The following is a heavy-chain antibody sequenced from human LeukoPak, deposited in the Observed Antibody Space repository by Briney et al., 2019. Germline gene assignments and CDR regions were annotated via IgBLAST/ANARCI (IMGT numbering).Heavy chain of an antibody. V-gene: IGHV3-7*01. J-gene: IGHJ4*02. CDR1: GFTFSSYW. Sequence: GGSLRLSCAASGFTFSSYWMSWVRQAPGKGLEWVANIKQDGSEKYYVDSVKGRFTISRDNAKNSLYLQMNSLRAEDTAVYYCARDPVRYGSGSRDYWGQGTLVTVSS. D-gene: IGHD3-10*01. CDR3: ARDPVRYGSGSRDY. CDR2: IKQDGSEK.